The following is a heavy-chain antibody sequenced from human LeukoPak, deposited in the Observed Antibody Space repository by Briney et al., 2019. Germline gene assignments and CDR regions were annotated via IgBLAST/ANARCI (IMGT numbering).Heavy chain of an antibody. Sequence: PGGSLRLSCAASGFTLSDHYMDWVRQAPGKGLEWVGHTRNKANSYTTDYAASVRGRFTISRDDSKNLLYLQMNSLTTEDTAVYYCARAPYSNYFFDYWGQGTLVTVSS. CDR2: TRNKANSYTT. D-gene: IGHD4-11*01. CDR1: GFTLSDHY. CDR3: ARAPYSNYFFDY. V-gene: IGHV3-72*01. J-gene: IGHJ4*02.